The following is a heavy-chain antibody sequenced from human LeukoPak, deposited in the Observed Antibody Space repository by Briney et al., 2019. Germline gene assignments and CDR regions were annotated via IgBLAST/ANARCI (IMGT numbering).Heavy chain of an antibody. CDR3: ANPQDYYDSSGSMSY. CDR2: ISYDGSNK. J-gene: IGHJ4*02. D-gene: IGHD3-22*01. CDR1: GFTFRSYG. Sequence: PGRSLRLSCAASGFTFRSYGMHWVRQAPGKGLEWVAVISYDGSNKYYADSVKGRFTISRGNSKNTLYLQMNSLRAEDTAVYYCANPQDYYDSSGSMSYWGQGTLVTVSS. V-gene: IGHV3-30*18.